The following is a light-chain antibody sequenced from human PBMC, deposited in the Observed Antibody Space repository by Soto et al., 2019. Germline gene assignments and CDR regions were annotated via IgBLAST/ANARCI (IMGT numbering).Light chain of an antibody. CDR3: CSYAGGSTSLYV. J-gene: IGLJ1*01. Sequence: QSALTQPASVSGSPGQSITISCTGTTSDVGSYNLVSWYQQHPGKAPKLMIYEGSKRPSGVSNRFSGSKSGNTASLTISGLQAEDEADYYCCSYAGGSTSLYVFRTGTKVTVL. CDR1: TSDVGSYNL. V-gene: IGLV2-23*01. CDR2: EGS.